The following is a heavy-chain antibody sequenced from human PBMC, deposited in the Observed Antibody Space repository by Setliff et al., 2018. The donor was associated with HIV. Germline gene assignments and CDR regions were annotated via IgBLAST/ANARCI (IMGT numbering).Heavy chain of an antibody. CDR1: GYSISSGYY. CDR2: IYHSGST. J-gene: IGHJ6*03. Sequence: SETLSLTCAVSGYSISSGYYWGWIRQPPGKGLEWIGSIYHSGSTYYNPSLKSRVTISADTSKNQFSLKLGSVTAADTALYYCARGRYRSRWYASDHYYIDVWGKGTTVTVSS. V-gene: IGHV4-38-2*01. D-gene: IGHD6-13*01. CDR3: ARGRYRSRWYASDHYYIDV.